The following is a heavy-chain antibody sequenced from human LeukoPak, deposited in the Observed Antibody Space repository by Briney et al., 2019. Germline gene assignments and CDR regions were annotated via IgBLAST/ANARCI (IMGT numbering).Heavy chain of an antibody. V-gene: IGHV1-69*06. CDR3: ARVKLYYYDSRESPDYFDY. D-gene: IGHD3-22*01. CDR1: GGTFSSYA. J-gene: IGHJ4*02. Sequence: GASVKVSCKASGGTFSSYAISWVRQAPGQGLEWMGGIIPIFGTANYAQKFQGRVTITADKSTSTAYMELSSLRSEDTAVYYCARVKLYYYDSRESPDYFDYWGQGTLVTVSS. CDR2: IIPIFGTA.